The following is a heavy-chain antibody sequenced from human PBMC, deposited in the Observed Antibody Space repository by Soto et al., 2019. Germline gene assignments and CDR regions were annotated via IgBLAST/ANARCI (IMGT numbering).Heavy chain of an antibody. D-gene: IGHD3-10*01. Sequence: PGESLKISCKGPGYSFSNYWIGWVRQMPGKGLEWMGVIYPGDSDTRYGPSFQGQVTISVDKSISTAYLQWSSLKASDTAMYYCAKRAYNPYDLRSFEWFDPWGQGTMVSVSA. J-gene: IGHJ5*02. CDR1: GYSFSNYW. V-gene: IGHV5-51*01. CDR3: AKRAYNPYDLRSFEWFDP. CDR2: IYPGDSDT.